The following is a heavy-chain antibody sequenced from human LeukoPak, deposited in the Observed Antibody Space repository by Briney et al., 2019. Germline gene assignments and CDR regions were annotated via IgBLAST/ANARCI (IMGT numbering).Heavy chain of an antibody. CDR2: IYYSEST. V-gene: IGHV4-59*01. CDR3: ARAYWADDAFDI. D-gene: IGHD2-8*02. CDR1: GGSISSYY. Sequence: PSETLSLTCTVSGGSISSYYWSWIRQPPGKGLEWIGYIYYSESTNYNPSLKSRVTISVDTSKNQFSLKLSSVTAADTAVYYCARAYWADDAFDIWGQGTMVTVSS. J-gene: IGHJ3*02.